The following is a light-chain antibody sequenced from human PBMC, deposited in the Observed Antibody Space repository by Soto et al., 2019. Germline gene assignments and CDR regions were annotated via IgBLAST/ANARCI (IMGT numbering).Light chain of an antibody. Sequence: DIQLTQSPSTLSASVGDRVTITCRASQSISSWLAWYQQKPGKAPNLLIYKTSNLESGVPSRFSGSGSGTEFTLTISRLQPDDFATYYSQYYNFYCGTCGKGTKVKIK. J-gene: IGKJ1*01. CDR1: QSISSW. V-gene: IGKV1-5*03. CDR2: KTS. CDR3: QYYNFYCGT.